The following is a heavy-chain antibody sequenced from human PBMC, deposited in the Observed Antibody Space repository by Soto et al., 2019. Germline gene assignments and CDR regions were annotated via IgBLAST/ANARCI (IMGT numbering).Heavy chain of an antibody. Sequence: GGSLRLSCAASGFPFSDTWMSWARQAPGKGLEWVARIKTKANIGTRDYAAPVKGRFSISRDDAKNTLYLQMNSLKTEDTAVYFCTAFNILTGSHFDSWGKGALVTVSS. J-gene: IGHJ4*02. D-gene: IGHD3-9*01. CDR1: GFPFSDTW. CDR3: TAFNILTGSHFDS. V-gene: IGHV3-15*01. CDR2: IKTKANIGTR.